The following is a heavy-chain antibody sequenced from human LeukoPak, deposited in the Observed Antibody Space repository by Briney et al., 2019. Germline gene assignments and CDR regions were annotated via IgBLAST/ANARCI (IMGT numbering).Heavy chain of an antibody. V-gene: IGHV3-30*04. Sequence: PGGSLRLSCAASGFTFSFYAIHWVRQAPGKGLEWVAVISSDGSNGYYADSVKGRFTISRDNSKNTLYLQMNSLRAEDTAVYYCAREPPDTTVTPNYFDYWGQGTLVTVSS. CDR2: ISSDGSNG. CDR1: GFTFSFYA. J-gene: IGHJ4*02. D-gene: IGHD4-17*01. CDR3: AREPPDTTVTPNYFDY.